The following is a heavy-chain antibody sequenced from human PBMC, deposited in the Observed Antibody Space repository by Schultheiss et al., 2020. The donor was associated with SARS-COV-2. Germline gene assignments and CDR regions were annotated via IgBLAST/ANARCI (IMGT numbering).Heavy chain of an antibody. CDR2: IGGSGNT. Sequence: GGSLRLSCAASGFTFSSNVMSWVRQAPGKGLEWVSTIGGSGNTYYGDSVKGRFTISRDNSKNMLYLQVNSLRAEDTAVYYCAIRGGDFKFDYWGQGTLVTSPQ. CDR1: GFTFSSNV. V-gene: IGHV3-23*01. J-gene: IGHJ4*02. D-gene: IGHD4-17*01. CDR3: AIRGGDFKFDY.